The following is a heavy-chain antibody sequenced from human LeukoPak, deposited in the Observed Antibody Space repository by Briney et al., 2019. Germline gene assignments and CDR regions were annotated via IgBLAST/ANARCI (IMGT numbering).Heavy chain of an antibody. V-gene: IGHV1-18*01. Sequence: ASVTVSCKASGYTFTSHGISWVRQAPGQGLEWMGWISVYNGNTNYAQKLQGRVTMTTDTSTSTAYMELRSLRSDDTAVYYCRIAAAAHAFDIWGQGTMVTVSS. CDR3: RIAAAAHAFDI. CDR2: ISVYNGNT. CDR1: GYTFTSHG. D-gene: IGHD6-13*01. J-gene: IGHJ3*02.